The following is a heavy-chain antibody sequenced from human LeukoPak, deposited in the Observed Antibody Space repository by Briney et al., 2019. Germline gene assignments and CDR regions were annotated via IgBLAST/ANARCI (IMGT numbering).Heavy chain of an antibody. Sequence: GGSLRLSCAASGFTFSSYAMSWVRQAPGKGLEWVSAISGSGGSTYYADSVKGRFTISRDNSKNTLYLPMNSLRAEDTAVYYCAKALRITMIVVVIPGFDYWGQGTLVTVSS. D-gene: IGHD3-22*01. CDR3: AKALRITMIVVVIPGFDY. CDR1: GFTFSSYA. J-gene: IGHJ4*02. V-gene: IGHV3-23*01. CDR2: ISGSGGST.